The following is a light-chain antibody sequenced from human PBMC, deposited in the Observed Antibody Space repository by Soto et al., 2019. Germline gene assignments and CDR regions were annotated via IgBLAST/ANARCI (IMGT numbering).Light chain of an antibody. Sequence: QSVLTQPPSASGTPGQGVAISCSGSSSNMGSNTVNWYQHLPRTAPKLLIYNDNQRPSGVPDRFFGSKSDTAASPAITGRQSEDEDDYYCSAWDGSLSHILFGGGTKLTVL. CDR1: SSNMGSNT. CDR3: SAWDGSLSHIL. CDR2: NDN. J-gene: IGLJ2*01. V-gene: IGLV1-44*01.